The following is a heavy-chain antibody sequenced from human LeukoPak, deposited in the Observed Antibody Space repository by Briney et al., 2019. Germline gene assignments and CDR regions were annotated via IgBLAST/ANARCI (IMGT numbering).Heavy chain of an antibody. D-gene: IGHD1-26*01. J-gene: IGHJ4*02. Sequence: PSETLSLTCTVSGGSVSSGSYYWSWIRQPPGKGLEWIGYICYSGSTNYNPSLKSRVTISVDTSKNQFSLKLSSVTAADTAVYYCARDLRSGSSDYWGQGTLVTVSS. CDR2: ICYSGST. CDR3: ARDLRSGSSDY. CDR1: GGSVSSGSYY. V-gene: IGHV4-61*01.